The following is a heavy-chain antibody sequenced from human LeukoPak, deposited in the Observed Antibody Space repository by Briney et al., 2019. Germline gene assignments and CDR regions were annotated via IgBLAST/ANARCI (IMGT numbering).Heavy chain of an antibody. CDR1: GFTFSTYD. D-gene: IGHD2-15*01. V-gene: IGHV3-33*01. CDR2: IWYDGSNK. J-gene: IGHJ4*02. CDR3: ARDGKDRRSFDY. Sequence: GGSLRLSCAASGFTFSTYDMHWVRQAPGKGLEWEALIWYDGSNKYYADSVRGRFPISRDNSKNTVYLQMNSLRAEDTAVYYCARDGKDRRSFDYWGQGTLVTVSS.